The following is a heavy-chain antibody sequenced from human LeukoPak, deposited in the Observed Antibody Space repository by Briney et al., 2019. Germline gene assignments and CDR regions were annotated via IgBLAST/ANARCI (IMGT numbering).Heavy chain of an antibody. CDR1: GDSVSSKSAA. V-gene: IGHV6-1*01. CDR2: TYYRSKWYN. D-gene: IGHD6-13*01. Sequence: SQTLSLTCAISGDSVSSKSAAWNWVRQSPSRGLEWLGRTYYRSKWYNDYAVSVKSRITINPDTSKNQFSLQLNSVTPEDTALYYCASETRVISSSWFDYWGQGTLVTVSS. CDR3: ASETRVISSSWFDY. J-gene: IGHJ4*02.